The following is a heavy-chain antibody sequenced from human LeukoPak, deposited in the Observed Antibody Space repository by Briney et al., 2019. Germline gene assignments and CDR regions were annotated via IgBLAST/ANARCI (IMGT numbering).Heavy chain of an antibody. J-gene: IGHJ4*02. V-gene: IGHV3-30-3*01. CDR2: ISYDGSNK. CDR1: GFTFSSYA. D-gene: IGHD4-17*01. CDR3: ARGTLASHGDSPSY. Sequence: GGSLRLSCAASGFTFSSYAMHWVRQAPGKGLEWVAVISYDGSNKYYADSVKGRFTISRDNSKNTLYLQMNSLRAEDTAVYYYARGTLASHGDSPSYWGQGTLVTVSS.